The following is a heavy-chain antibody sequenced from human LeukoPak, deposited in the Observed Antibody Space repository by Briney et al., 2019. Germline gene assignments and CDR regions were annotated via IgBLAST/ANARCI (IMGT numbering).Heavy chain of an antibody. CDR1: SGSISSYY. V-gene: IGHV4-59*01. CDR3: ARTQNEYYYDSGGYLYSFDY. CDR2: IYYSGST. Sequence: KPSETLSLTCTVSSGSISSYYWSWIRQPPGKGLEWIGYIYYSGSTNYNPSVKSRVTISLDTSKKQFSLKLSSVTAADTAVYYCARTQNEYYYDSGGYLYSFDYWGQGTLVTVSS. J-gene: IGHJ4*02. D-gene: IGHD3-22*01.